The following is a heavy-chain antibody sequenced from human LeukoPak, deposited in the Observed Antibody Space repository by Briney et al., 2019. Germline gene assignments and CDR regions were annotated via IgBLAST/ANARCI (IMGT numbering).Heavy chain of an antibody. V-gene: IGHV4-34*01. Sequence: SSETLSLTCAVYGGSFSGYYWSWIRQPPGKGLEWIGEINHSGSTNYNPSLKSRVTISVDTSKNQFSLKLSSVTAADTAVYYCARSPYYYDSSGYLDYWGQGTLVTVSS. J-gene: IGHJ4*02. CDR3: ARSPYYYDSSGYLDY. D-gene: IGHD3-22*01. CDR1: GGSFSGYY. CDR2: INHSGST.